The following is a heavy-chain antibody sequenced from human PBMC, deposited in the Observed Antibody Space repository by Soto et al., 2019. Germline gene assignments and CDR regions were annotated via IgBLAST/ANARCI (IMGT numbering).Heavy chain of an antibody. CDR1: GFSFSSHS. CDR3: AREKLYSTSSLDL. CDR2: ISKNIIDT. J-gene: IGHJ5*02. V-gene: IGHV3-21*06. Sequence: KPGGSLRLSCAAYGFSFSSHSMHWVRQAPGKGLEWVSFISKNIIDTSHADSVKGRFTISRDNAKNTLHLQMHSLTIEDTAVYYCAREKLYSTSSLDLWGQGTLVTVSS. D-gene: IGHD6-6*01.